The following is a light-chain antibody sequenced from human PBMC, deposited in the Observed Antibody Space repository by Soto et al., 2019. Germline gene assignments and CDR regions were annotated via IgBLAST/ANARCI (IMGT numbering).Light chain of an antibody. CDR1: NSNIASNT. CDR2: YNN. J-gene: IGLJ1*01. V-gene: IGLV1-44*01. Sequence: QSVLIQPPSASGTPGQRVTISCSGSNSNIASNTVNWYQHLPGTAPKLLIYYNNQRPSGVPDRFSGSKSGTSASLAISGLQSEDESDYYCAAWDDTLKRYVFGTGTKVTVL. CDR3: AAWDDTLKRYV.